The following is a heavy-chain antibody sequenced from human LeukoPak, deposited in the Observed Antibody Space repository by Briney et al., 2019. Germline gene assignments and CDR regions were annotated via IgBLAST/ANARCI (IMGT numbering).Heavy chain of an antibody. V-gene: IGHV3-11*04. Sequence: GGSLRLSCAASRFIFSDHYMSWIRQAPGKGLKWISHLSIRGTSIYYADSVKGRFTISRDEAKNSLFLQMNGLRAEDTAVYYCARVYSGSYYAFDYWGQGTLVTVSS. CDR3: ARVYSGSYYAFDY. D-gene: IGHD1-26*01. J-gene: IGHJ4*02. CDR1: RFIFSDHY. CDR2: LSIRGTSI.